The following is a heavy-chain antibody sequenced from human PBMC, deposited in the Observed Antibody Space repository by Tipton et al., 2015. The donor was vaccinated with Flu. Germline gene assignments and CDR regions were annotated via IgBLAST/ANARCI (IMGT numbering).Heavy chain of an antibody. V-gene: IGHV4-31*03. J-gene: IGHJ4*02. CDR2: IYYSGST. D-gene: IGHD3-10*01. CDR1: GGSISSGGYY. CDR3: ARGLNYCVSGSNYY. Sequence: TLSLTCTVSGGSISSGGYYWSWIRQHPGKGLVWIGYIYYSGSTYYNPSLKSRVTISVDTSKNRFSLMLSSVTAADTALYYCARGLNYCVSGSNYYWGQGTLVTVSS.